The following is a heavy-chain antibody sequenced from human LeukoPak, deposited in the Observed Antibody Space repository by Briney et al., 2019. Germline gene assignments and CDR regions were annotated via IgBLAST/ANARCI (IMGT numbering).Heavy chain of an antibody. CDR3: ASTKYYDFWSGPNYYYYYGMDV. V-gene: IGHV4-4*07. CDR1: GGSISSYY. CDR2: IYTSGST. J-gene: IGHJ6*02. D-gene: IGHD3-3*01. Sequence: SETLSLTCTVSGGSISSYYWSWIRQPAGKGLEWIGRIYTSGSTNYNPSLKSRVTMSVDTSKNQFSLKLSSVTAADTAVYYCASTKYYDFWSGPNYYYYYGMDVWGQGTTVTVSS.